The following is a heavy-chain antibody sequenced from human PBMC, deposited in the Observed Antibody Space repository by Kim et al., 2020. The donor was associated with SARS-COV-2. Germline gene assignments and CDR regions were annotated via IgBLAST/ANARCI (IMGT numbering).Heavy chain of an antibody. D-gene: IGHD3-22*01. J-gene: IGHJ6*02. CDR1: GYTFTSYD. Sequence: ASVKVSCKASGYTFTSYDINWVRQATGQGLEWMGWMNPNSGNTGYAQKFQGRVTMTRNTSISTAYMELSSLRSEDTAVYYCARGFSRVVIRYYYYYGMDVWGQGTTVTVSS. CDR3: ARGFSRVVIRYYYYYGMDV. CDR2: MNPNSGNT. V-gene: IGHV1-8*01.